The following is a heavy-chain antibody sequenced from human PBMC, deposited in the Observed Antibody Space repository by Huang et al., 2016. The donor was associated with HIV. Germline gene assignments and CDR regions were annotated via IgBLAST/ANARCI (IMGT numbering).Heavy chain of an antibody. CDR1: GFTFSSYA. D-gene: IGHD3-22*01. CDR3: ARDDSSGYYGLNYMDV. J-gene: IGHJ6*03. V-gene: IGHV3-30-3*01. Sequence: QVQLVESGGGVAQPGRSLRLSCAASGFTFSSYAMHWVRQAPGKGLEWVAVMSYDGSNKYYADSVKGRFTISRDNSKNTLYLQMNSLRTEDTAVYYCARDDSSGYYGLNYMDVWGKGTTVTVSS. CDR2: MSYDGSNK.